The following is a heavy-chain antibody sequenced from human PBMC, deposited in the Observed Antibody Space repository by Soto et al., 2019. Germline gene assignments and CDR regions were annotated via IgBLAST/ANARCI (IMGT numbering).Heavy chain of an antibody. CDR1: GFNFSSYG. CDR2: ISYDGSNK. J-gene: IGHJ3*02. CDR3: ARGQNYGGCCRAFDI. D-gene: IGHD4-17*01. V-gene: IGHV3-30*03. Sequence: PGGSMRLSCAASGFNFSSYGMHWVRKNTGKGLEWVAVISYDGSNKYYADSVKGRFTISRDNSKNTLYLQMNSPRAEDTAVYYCARGQNYGGCCRAFDIWGQGTMVTVSS.